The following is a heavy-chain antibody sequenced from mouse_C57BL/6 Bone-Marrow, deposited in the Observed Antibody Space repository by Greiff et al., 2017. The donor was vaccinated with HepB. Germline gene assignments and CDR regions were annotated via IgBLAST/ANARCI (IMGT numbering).Heavy chain of an antibody. CDR1: GYTFTSYG. V-gene: IGHV1-81*01. CDR2: IYPRSGNT. D-gene: IGHD1-1*01. Sequence: QVQLKQSGAELARPGASVKLSCKASGYTFTSYGISWVKQRTGQGLEWIGEIYPRSGNTYYNEKFKGKATLTADKSSSTAYMELRSLTSEDSAVYFCARRGDITTVVATPFAYWGQGTLVTVSA. J-gene: IGHJ3*01. CDR3: ARRGDITTVVATPFAY.